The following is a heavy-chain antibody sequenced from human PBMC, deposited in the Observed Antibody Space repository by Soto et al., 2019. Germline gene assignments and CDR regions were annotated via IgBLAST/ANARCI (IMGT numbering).Heavy chain of an antibody. J-gene: IGHJ5*02. CDR3: ARVGIAAAGTQRGYWFDP. CDR2: IYYSGST. CDR1: GGSISSGGYY. V-gene: IGHV4-31*03. D-gene: IGHD6-13*01. Sequence: QVQLQESGPGLVKPSQTLSLTCTVSGGSISSGGYYWSWIRQHPGKGLEWIGYIYYSGSTYYNPSLKSRVTISVDTSKNQFSLKLSSVTAAGTAVYYCARVGIAAAGTQRGYWFDPWGQGTLVTVSS.